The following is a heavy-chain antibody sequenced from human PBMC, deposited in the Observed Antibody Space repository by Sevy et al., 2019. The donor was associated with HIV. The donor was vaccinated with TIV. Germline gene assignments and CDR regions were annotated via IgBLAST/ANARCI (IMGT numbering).Heavy chain of an antibody. CDR2: ITASGPST. Sequence: GGSLRLSCAASGFTFSRYWMHWVRQAPGKGLEWVSAITASGPSTYYADSVKGRFTISRDNSKNTQYLQMNSLRAEDTDVYYCAKAINYETRPGKFDYWGQGTLVTVSS. V-gene: IGHV3-23*01. J-gene: IGHJ4*02. D-gene: IGHD4-4*01. CDR1: GFTFSRYW. CDR3: AKAINYETRPGKFDY.